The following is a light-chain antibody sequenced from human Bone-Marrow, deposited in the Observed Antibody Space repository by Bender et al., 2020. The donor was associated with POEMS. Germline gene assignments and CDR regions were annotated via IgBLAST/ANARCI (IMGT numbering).Light chain of an antibody. V-gene: IGLV3-25*03. J-gene: IGLJ3*02. CDR2: RDN. Sequence: SYELTQPPSVSVSPGQTARITCSGDGVPKQYIYCYQQRPGQAPVLMIYRDNERASGIPERFSGSGSGTTATLTITGVQAEDEADYYCQSTDSDGTYWLFGGGTQLTVL. CDR3: QSTDSDGTYWL. CDR1: GVPKQY.